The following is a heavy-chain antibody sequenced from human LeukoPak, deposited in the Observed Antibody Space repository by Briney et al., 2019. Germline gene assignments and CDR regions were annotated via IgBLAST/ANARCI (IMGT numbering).Heavy chain of an antibody. CDR3: ASSDYISY. Sequence: ASVKVSCKVSGYTLADLSMYWVRQAPGKGLEWMGGFDPDGDTIYAQKFQGRFTVTEDTSTDTAYMELSSLRSDDTAIYYCASSDYISYWGQGTLVTVSS. CDR2: FDPDGDT. J-gene: IGHJ4*02. CDR1: GYTLADLS. V-gene: IGHV1-24*01.